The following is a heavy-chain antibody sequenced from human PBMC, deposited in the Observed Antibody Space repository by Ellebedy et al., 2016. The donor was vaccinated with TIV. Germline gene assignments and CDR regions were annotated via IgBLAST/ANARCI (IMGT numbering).Heavy chain of an antibody. D-gene: IGHD3-16*01. J-gene: IGHJ5*02. CDR1: GYTFTNYG. CDR2: ISAFNGNT. Sequence: ASVKVSCXASGYTFTNYGILWVRQAPGQGLEWMGWISAFNGNTNYAQKLQGRVTMTTDTSTSTAYMELRSLRSDDTAVYYCARVSPLTTFGVWFDPWGQGTLVTVSS. V-gene: IGHV1-18*01. CDR3: ARVSPLTTFGVWFDP.